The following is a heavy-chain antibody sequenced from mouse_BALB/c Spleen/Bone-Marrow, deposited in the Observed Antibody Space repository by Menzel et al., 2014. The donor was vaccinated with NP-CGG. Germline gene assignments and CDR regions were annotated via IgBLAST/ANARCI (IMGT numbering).Heavy chain of an antibody. CDR3: ARDGYDDY. CDR1: GFTFXDYY. Sequence: EVMLVESGGGLVQPGGSLRLSCATSGFTFXDYYMSWVRQPPGKALEWLGFIRNKANGYTTEYSASVKGRFTISRDNSQSILYLQMNTLRAEDSATHYCARDGYDDYWGQGTTLTVSS. J-gene: IGHJ2*01. CDR2: IRNKANGYTT. D-gene: IGHD2-2*01. V-gene: IGHV7-3*02.